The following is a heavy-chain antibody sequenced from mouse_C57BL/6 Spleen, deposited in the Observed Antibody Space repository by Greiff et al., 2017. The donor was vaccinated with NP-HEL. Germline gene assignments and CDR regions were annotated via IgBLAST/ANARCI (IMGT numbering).Heavy chain of an antibody. Sequence: QVQLQQSGPELVKPGASVKISCKASGYAFSSSWMNWVKQRPGKGLEWIGRIYPGDGDTNYNGKFKGKATLTVDKSSSTAYMQLSSLTSEDSAVYFCAYDFYYAMDYWGQGTSVTVSS. D-gene: IGHD2-12*01. V-gene: IGHV1-82*01. J-gene: IGHJ4*01. CDR3: AYDFYYAMDY. CDR1: GYAFSSSW. CDR2: IYPGDGDT.